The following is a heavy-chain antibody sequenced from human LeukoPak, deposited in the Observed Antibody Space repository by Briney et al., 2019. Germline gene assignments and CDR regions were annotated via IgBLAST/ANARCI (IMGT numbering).Heavy chain of an antibody. Sequence: GGSLRLSCAASGFTFSSYNMNWVRQAPGKGLECVSAISTNGVNTYYANSVKGRFTISRDNSKNTLYLQMGSLRAEDMALYYCSRGETTAIDFWGQGTLVTVSS. CDR2: ISTNGVNT. CDR3: SRGETTAIDF. CDR1: GFTFSSYN. D-gene: IGHD4-17*01. J-gene: IGHJ4*02. V-gene: IGHV3-64*01.